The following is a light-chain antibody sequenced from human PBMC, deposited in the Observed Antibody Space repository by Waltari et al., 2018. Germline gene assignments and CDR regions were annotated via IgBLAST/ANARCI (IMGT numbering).Light chain of an antibody. Sequence: ATLSCRASQSVSSYLAWYQQKPGQAPRLLIYDASNRATGIPARFSGSGSGTDFTLTISSLEPEDFAVYYCQQRSNWPRMYTFGQGTKLEIK. CDR2: DAS. CDR1: QSVSSY. V-gene: IGKV3-11*01. CDR3: QQRSNWPRMYT. J-gene: IGKJ2*01.